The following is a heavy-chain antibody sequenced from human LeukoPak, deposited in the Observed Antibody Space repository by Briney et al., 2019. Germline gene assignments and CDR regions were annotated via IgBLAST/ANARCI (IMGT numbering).Heavy chain of an antibody. CDR2: ISGSGGST. J-gene: IGHJ4*02. D-gene: IGHD3-22*01. CDR3: AKMIVVVTXTXXXANY. Sequence: GGSLRLSCAASGFTFSSYAMSWVRQAPGKGLEGVSAISGSGGSTYYADSVKGRFTISRDNSRHTLYLQMNSLRAEDTAVYYCAKMIVVVTXTXXXANYWGQXTLVTVSS. CDR1: GFTFSSYA. V-gene: IGHV3-23*01.